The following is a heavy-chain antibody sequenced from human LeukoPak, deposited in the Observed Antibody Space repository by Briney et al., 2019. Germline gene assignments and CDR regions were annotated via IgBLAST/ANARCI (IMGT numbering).Heavy chain of an antibody. J-gene: IGHJ4*02. Sequence: GGSLRLSCAASGFTFSSYWMHWVRQAPGKGLVWVSRINSDGSSTSYADSVKGRFTISRDNAKNTLYLQMNSLRAEDTAVYYCAKDMGLVGAKDYWGQGTLVTVSS. CDR3: AKDMGLVGAKDY. V-gene: IGHV3-74*01. CDR1: GFTFSSYW. D-gene: IGHD1-26*01. CDR2: INSDGSST.